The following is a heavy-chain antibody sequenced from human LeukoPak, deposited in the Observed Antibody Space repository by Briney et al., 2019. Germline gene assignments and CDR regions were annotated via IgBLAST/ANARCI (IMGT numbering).Heavy chain of an antibody. J-gene: IGHJ5*02. CDR1: GFTFSNYW. V-gene: IGHV3-15*01. Sequence: GGSLRLSCAASGFTFSNYWMNWVRQAPGKGLEWVGRIKSKTDGGTTDYAAPVKGRFTISRDDSKNTLYLQMNSLKTEDTAVYYCTTEAAAGTGWFDPWGQGTLVTVSS. D-gene: IGHD6-13*01. CDR3: TTEAAAGTGWFDP. CDR2: IKSKTDGGTT.